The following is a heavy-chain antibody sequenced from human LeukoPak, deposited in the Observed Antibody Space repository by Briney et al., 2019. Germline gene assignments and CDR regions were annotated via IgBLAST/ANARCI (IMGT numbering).Heavy chain of an antibody. D-gene: IGHD4-17*01. Sequence: PSQTLSLTCTVSGGSISSGGYYWSWIRQHPGKGLEWIVYIYYSGSTYYNPSLKSRVTISVDTSKNQFSLKLSSVTAADTAVYYCARAKFLGSAANDYGDYGGVVSEGYFDYWGQETLVTVSS. J-gene: IGHJ4*02. CDR2: IYYSGST. CDR1: GGSISSGGYY. V-gene: IGHV4-31*03. CDR3: ARAKFLGSAANDYGDYGGVVSEGYFDY.